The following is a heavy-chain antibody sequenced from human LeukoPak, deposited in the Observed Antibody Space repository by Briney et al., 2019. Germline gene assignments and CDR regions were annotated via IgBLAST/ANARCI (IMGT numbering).Heavy chain of an antibody. CDR1: GFTFSSYEMN. Sequence: LRLSCAASGFTFSSYEMNWIRQPPGKXLEWIGYIYYSGSTYYNPSLKSRVTISVDTSKNQFSLKVTSVPAADTAVYYCARGTYFSSGSYLDYWGQGTLVTVSS. CDR2: IYYSGST. J-gene: IGHJ4*02. D-gene: IGHD3-10*01. CDR3: ARGTYFSSGSYLDY. V-gene: IGHV4-30-4*08.